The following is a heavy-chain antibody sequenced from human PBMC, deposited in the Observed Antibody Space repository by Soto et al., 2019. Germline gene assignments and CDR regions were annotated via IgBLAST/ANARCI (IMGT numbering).Heavy chain of an antibody. D-gene: IGHD6-19*01. CDR3: AKGGYSSGWYVKGYGMDV. CDR2: ISWDGGST. J-gene: IGHJ6*02. V-gene: IGHV3-43*01. Sequence: GGSLRLSCAASGFTFDDYTMHWVRQAPGKGLEWVSLISWDGGSTYYADSVKGRFTISRDNSKNSLYLQMNSLRTEDTALYYCAKGGYSSGWYVKGYGMDVWGQGTTVTVSS. CDR1: GFTFDDYT.